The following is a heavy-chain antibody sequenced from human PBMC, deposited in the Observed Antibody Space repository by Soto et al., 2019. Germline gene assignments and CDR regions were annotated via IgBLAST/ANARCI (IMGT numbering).Heavy chain of an antibody. CDR3: ARVGGYSGYVNLPYYYGMDV. D-gene: IGHD5-12*01. Sequence: PGGSLRLSCAASGFTFSSYAMHWVRQAPGKGLEWVAVISYDGSNKYYADSVEGRFTISRDNSKNTLYLQMNSLRAEDTAVYYCARVGGYSGYVNLPYYYGMDVWGQGTTVTVSS. V-gene: IGHV3-30-3*01. CDR1: GFTFSSYA. J-gene: IGHJ6*02. CDR2: ISYDGSNK.